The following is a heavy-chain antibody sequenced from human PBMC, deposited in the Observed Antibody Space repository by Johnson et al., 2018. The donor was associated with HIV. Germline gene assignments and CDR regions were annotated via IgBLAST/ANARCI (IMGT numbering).Heavy chain of an antibody. D-gene: IGHD3-10*01. CDR1: GFTFSTYV. V-gene: IGHV3-23*04. CDR2: IGTAGDT. CDR3: AKSTQANILRESGPYGAFDI. J-gene: IGHJ3*02. Sequence: VQLVESGGGLVKPGGSLRLSCAASGFTFSTYVMTWVRQAPGKGLEWVSAIGTAGDTYYPDSVKGRFTISSDNAKNTLYVQMNSLRAEDTAVYYCAKSTQANILRESGPYGAFDIWGQGTMVTVSS.